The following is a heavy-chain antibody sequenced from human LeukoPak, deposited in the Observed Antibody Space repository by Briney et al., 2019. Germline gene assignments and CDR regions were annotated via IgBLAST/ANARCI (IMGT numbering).Heavy chain of an antibody. Sequence: ASVKVSCKASGYTFTSYYMHWVRQAPGQGLEWMGIINPSGGSTSYAQKFQGRVTMTTDTSTSTAYMELRSLRSDDTAVYYCARVVGSAYCGGDCSPDYWGQGTLVTVSS. CDR2: INPSGGST. J-gene: IGHJ4*02. D-gene: IGHD2-21*02. V-gene: IGHV1-46*01. CDR1: GYTFTSYY. CDR3: ARVVGSAYCGGDCSPDY.